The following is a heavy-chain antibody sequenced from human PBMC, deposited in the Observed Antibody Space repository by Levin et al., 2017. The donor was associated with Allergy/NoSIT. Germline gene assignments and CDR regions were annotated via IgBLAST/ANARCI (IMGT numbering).Heavy chain of an antibody. CDR1: GFTFSSYA. CDR3: ARVRTAGYSSSWYYCYGMDV. J-gene: IGHJ6*02. V-gene: IGHV3-30*04. CDR2: ISYDGSNK. D-gene: IGHD6-13*01. Sequence: LSLTCAASGFTFSSYAMHWVRQAPGKGLEWVAVISYDGSNKYYADSVKGRFTISRDNSKNTLYLQMNSLRAEDTAVYYCARVRTAGYSSSWYYCYGMDVWGQGTTVTVSS.